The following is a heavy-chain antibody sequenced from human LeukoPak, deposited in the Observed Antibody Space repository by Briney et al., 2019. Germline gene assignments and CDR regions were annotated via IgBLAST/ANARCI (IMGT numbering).Heavy chain of an antibody. CDR1: GFTLSSYS. Sequence: GGSLRLSCAASGFTLSSYSMNWVRQAPGKGLEWVSSISSSSSYIYYADSVKGRFTISRDNAKNSLYLQMNSLRAEDTAVYYCARVIRIAVAGFYYYGMDVWGQGTTVTVSS. CDR3: ARVIRIAVAGFYYYGMDV. J-gene: IGHJ6*02. V-gene: IGHV3-21*01. CDR2: ISSSSSYI. D-gene: IGHD6-19*01.